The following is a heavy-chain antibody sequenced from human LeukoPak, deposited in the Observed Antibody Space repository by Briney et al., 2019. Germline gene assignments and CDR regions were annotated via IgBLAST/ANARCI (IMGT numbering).Heavy chain of an antibody. J-gene: IGHJ4*02. V-gene: IGHV1-2*02. CDR1: GYTFTGYY. CDR2: INPNSGGT. Sequence: RASVKVSCKASGYTFTGYYMHWVRQAPGQGLEWMGWINPNSGGTNYAQKFQGRVTMTRDTSISTAYMELSRLRSDDTAVYYCARDLLPYYYDSSGYYYSAFDYWGQGTLVTVSS. CDR3: ARDLLPYYYDSSGYYYSAFDY. D-gene: IGHD3-22*01.